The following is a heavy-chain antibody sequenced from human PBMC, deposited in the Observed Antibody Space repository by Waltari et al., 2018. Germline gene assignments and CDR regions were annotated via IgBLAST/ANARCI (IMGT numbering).Heavy chain of an antibody. Sequence: EVQLVESGGGLVKPGGSLRLSCAASGFTFSSYSMNWVRQAPGKGLEWVSSISSSSSYIYYADSVKGRFTISRDNAKNSLYLQMNSLRAEDTAVYYCASLNSGYDYLDAFDIWGQGTMVTVSS. V-gene: IGHV3-21*01. J-gene: IGHJ3*02. CDR2: ISSSSSYI. CDR1: GFTFSSYS. CDR3: ASLNSGYDYLDAFDI. D-gene: IGHD5-12*01.